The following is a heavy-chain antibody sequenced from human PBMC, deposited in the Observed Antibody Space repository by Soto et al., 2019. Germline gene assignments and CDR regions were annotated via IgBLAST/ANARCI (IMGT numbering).Heavy chain of an antibody. CDR2: IYYSGST. CDR3: ARVLVVPAVLVCECDC. V-gene: IGHV4-31*03. J-gene: IGHJ4*02. CDR1: GGSISSGGYY. D-gene: IGHD2-2*01. Sequence: QVQLQESGPGLVKPSQTLSLTCTVSGGSISSGGYYWSWIRQHPGKGLEWIGYIYYSGSTYYNPSLKSRVTISVYTSKNQFSLKLSSVTAADTAVYYCARVLVVPAVLVCECDCWCQRTLVLVSS.